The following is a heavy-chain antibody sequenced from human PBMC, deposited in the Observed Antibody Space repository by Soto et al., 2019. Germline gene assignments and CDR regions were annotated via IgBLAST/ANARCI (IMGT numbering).Heavy chain of an antibody. Sequence: SVTLSLTCAITGDSIVSDKWWSSVRQPPGKGLEWIGEVHHSGNSNYNPSLKSRVIISVDKSKNQFSLNLSSVTDADTAVYYCARGERQQQRDYWGQGTLVTVS. CDR3: ARGERQQQRDY. V-gene: IGHV4-4*02. J-gene: IGHJ4*02. CDR2: VHHSGNS. D-gene: IGHD6-25*01. CDR1: GDSIVSDKW.